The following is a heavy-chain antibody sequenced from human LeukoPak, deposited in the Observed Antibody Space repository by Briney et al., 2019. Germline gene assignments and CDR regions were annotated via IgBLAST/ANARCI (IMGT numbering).Heavy chain of an antibody. CDR2: IKSKTDGGTT. V-gene: IGHV3-15*01. D-gene: IGHD4-11*01. J-gene: IGHJ4*02. Sequence: GGSLRLSCAASGFTVSSNYMSWVRQAPGKGLEWVGRIKSKTDGGTTDYAAPVKGRFTISRDDSKNTLYLQMNSLKTEDTAAYYCTTRMTTVTTRDYWGQGTLVTVSS. CDR3: TTRMTTVTTRDY. CDR1: GFTVSSNY.